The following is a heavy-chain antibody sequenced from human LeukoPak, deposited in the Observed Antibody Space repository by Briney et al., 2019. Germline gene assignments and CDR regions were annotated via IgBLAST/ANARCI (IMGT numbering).Heavy chain of an antibody. V-gene: IGHV3-48*03. CDR3: LSRRQQLVPLYWYFDF. CDR1: GFTLSSYE. D-gene: IGHD6-13*01. CDR2: ISSSGSTI. Sequence: GGSLRLSCAASGFTLSSYEMNWVRQAPGKGLEWVSYISSSGSTIYYADSVKGRFTISRDNAKNSLYLQMNSLRDEDTAVYYWLSRRQQLVPLYWYFDFWGRGTLVTVSS. J-gene: IGHJ2*01.